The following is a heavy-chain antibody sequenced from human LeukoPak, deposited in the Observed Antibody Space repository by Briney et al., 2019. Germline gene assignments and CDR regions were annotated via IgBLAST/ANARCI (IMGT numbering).Heavy chain of an antibody. D-gene: IGHD4-17*01. CDR3: AKDSQPYGDDWYNWFDP. Sequence: PGRSLRLSCAASGFTFSSYGMHWVRQAPGKGLEWVAVISYDGSNKYYADSVKGRFTISRDNAKNSLYLQMNSLRAEDTALYYCAKDSQPYGDDWYNWFDPWGQGTLVTVSS. CDR2: ISYDGSNK. CDR1: GFTFSSYG. J-gene: IGHJ5*02. V-gene: IGHV3-30*18.